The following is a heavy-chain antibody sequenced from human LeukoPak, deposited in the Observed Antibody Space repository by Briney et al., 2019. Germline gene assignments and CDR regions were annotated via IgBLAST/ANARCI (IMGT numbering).Heavy chain of an antibody. D-gene: IGHD4-17*01. Sequence: ASVKVSCKASGYTFTKYGITWVRQAPGQGLEWVGWISTYNGNTNYAQKLQGRVTMTTNTSTSTAYMELRSLISDDAAVYYCARGDDYGDYWGLYWGQGTLVTVSS. J-gene: IGHJ4*02. V-gene: IGHV1-18*01. CDR1: GYTFTKYG. CDR3: ARGDDYGDYWGLY. CDR2: ISTYNGNT.